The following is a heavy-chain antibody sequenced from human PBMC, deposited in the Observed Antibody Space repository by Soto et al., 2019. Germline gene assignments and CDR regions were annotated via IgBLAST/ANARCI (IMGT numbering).Heavy chain of an antibody. CDR2: IIPIFGTA. CDR3: ARGNSPYYYYGMDV. J-gene: IGHJ6*02. CDR1: GGTFSIYA. Sequence: ASVKVSCKASGGTFSIYAIGWVRHAPGQGLEWMGGIIPIFGTANYAQKFQGRVTITADESTSTAYMELSSLRSEDTAVYYCARGNSPYYYYGMDVWGQGTTVTVSS. D-gene: IGHD4-4*01. V-gene: IGHV1-69*13.